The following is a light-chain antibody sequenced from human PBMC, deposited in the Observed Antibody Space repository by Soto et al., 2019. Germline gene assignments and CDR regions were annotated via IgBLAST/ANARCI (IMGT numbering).Light chain of an antibody. CDR3: QQGYSFAFT. CDR2: AAS. V-gene: IGKV1-12*01. CDR1: QDISSW. Sequence: DIQMTQSASSVSASVGDRVTINCRASQDISSWLAWYQQKPGKAPKLLIYAASNLQSGVPSRFSGSGSGTDFTLTISSLHPEDFATYFCQQGYSFAFTLGPGTNVDIK. J-gene: IGKJ3*01.